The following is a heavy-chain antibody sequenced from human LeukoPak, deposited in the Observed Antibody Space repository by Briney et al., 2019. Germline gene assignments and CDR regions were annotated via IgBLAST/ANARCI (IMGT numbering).Heavy chain of an antibody. V-gene: IGHV5-51*01. D-gene: IGHD3-22*01. CDR1: GYSFTSYW. CDR3: ARHSYYYDNSGYYSSAEYFQL. J-gene: IGHJ1*01. Sequence: GESLKISCKGSGYSFTSYWIGWVRQMPEKGLEWMGIIYPGDSETRYSPSFQGQVTISADKSINTAYLQWSSLKASDTAMYYCARHSYYYDNSGYYSSAEYFQLWGQGTLVTVSS. CDR2: IYPGDSET.